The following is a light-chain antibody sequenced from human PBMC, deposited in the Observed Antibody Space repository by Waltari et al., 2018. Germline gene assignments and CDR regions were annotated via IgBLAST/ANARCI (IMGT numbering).Light chain of an antibody. Sequence: AIRITQSPSSLSASTGDRVTITCRASQGISSYLAWYQQKPGKAPKFLIYAASTLQSGVPSRFSGSGSGTDLTLTISCLQSEDFASYYCQQYYSHPPTFGQGTKVENK. V-gene: IGKV1-8*01. CDR3: QQYYSHPPT. CDR1: QGISSY. J-gene: IGKJ1*01. CDR2: AAS.